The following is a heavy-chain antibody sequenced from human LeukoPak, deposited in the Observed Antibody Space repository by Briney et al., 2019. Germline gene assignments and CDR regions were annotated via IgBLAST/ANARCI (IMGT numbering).Heavy chain of an antibody. CDR3: ARSFGDSSGYYPYYYYYGMGV. CDR1: GFTFSSYS. Sequence: PGGSLRLSCAASGFTFSSYSMNWVRQAPGKGLEWVSSISSSSSYIYYADSVKGRFTISRDNAKNSLYLQMNSLRAEDTAVYYRARSFGDSSGYYPYYYYYGMGVWGQGTTVTVSS. J-gene: IGHJ6*02. V-gene: IGHV3-21*01. D-gene: IGHD3-22*01. CDR2: ISSSSSYI.